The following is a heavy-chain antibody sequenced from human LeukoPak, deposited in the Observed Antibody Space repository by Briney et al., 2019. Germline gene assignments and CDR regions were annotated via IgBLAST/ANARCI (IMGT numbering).Heavy chain of an antibody. CDR1: GGSIGSGNFY. D-gene: IGHD1-26*01. V-gene: IGHV4-61*02. CDR3: AKSGIYAGRPDGFDI. CDR2: IYSGGNT. Sequence: SETLSLTCIVSGGSIGSGNFYRSWIRQPAGKGLEWIGRIYSGGNTYYNPSLESRVIISVDTSKNQFSLKLSSVTAADTAVYYCAKSGIYAGRPDGFDIWGQGTMVTVSS. J-gene: IGHJ3*02.